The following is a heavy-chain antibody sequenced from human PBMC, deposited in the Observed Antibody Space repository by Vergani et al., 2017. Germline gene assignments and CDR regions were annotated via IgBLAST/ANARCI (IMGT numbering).Heavy chain of an antibody. CDR2: IWYDGSNK. CDR1: GFTFSSYG. Sequence: QVQLVESGGGVVQPGRSLRLSCAASGFTFSSYGMHWVRQAPGKGLEWVAVIWYDGSNKYYADSVKGRFTISRDNSKNTLYLQMNSLRAEDTAVYYCARSWASYSSGPELSNWFDTWGQGTLVTVSS. J-gene: IGHJ5*02. V-gene: IGHV3-33*01. D-gene: IGHD6-19*01. CDR3: ARSWASYSSGPELSNWFDT.